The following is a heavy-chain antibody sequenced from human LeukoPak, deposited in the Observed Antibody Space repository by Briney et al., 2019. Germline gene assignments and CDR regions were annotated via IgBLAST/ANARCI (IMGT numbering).Heavy chain of an antibody. D-gene: IGHD1-7*01. CDR1: GFTFSNYW. Sequence: PAGSLRLFCLGSGFTFSNYWMNWVRQAPGKGREWVANIKGSDKGHVDSVKGRFSVSRDGARNSLYLHMDRLRAEDTAVYYCARDVNWNYDLWGQGTVVRVSS. CDR3: ARDVNWNYDL. CDR2: IKGSDK. J-gene: IGHJ4*02. V-gene: IGHV3-7*01.